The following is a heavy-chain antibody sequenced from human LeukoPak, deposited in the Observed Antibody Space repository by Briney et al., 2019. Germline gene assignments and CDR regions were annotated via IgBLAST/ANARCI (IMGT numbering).Heavy chain of an antibody. CDR1: GSISSYS. CDR3: ARGKSKFDY. J-gene: IGHJ4*02. CDR2: IYYSGST. Sequence: SETLSLTCTVSGSISSYSWSWIRQPPGKGLEWIGYIYYSGSTDYNPSLKSRVTISVDTSKNQFSLKLSSVTAADTAVYYCARGKSKFDYWGQGTLVTVSS. V-gene: IGHV4-59*08.